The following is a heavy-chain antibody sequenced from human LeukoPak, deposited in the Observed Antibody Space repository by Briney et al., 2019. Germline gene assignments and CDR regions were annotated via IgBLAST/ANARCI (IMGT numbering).Heavy chain of an antibody. Sequence: SETLSLTCAVSGGSISSFYWSWIRQPPGKGLEWIGYVFYTGDTNSNPSLKSRVTMSLDTSKNQLSLRLTSVTAADTAVYYCTRHPFATPFDHWGRGTLVTVSS. CDR2: VFYTGDT. J-gene: IGHJ4*02. D-gene: IGHD2-15*01. CDR3: TRHPFATPFDH. CDR1: GGSISSFY. V-gene: IGHV4-59*08.